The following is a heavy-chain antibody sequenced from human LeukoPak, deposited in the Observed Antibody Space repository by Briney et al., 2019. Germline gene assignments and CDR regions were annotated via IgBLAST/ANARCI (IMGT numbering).Heavy chain of an antibody. D-gene: IGHD4-23*01. CDR2: FYYSGST. CDR1: GDSVSNYY. Sequence: SETLSLTCNVSGDSVSNYYWSWIRQPPGKGHEWIGYFYYSGSTNYNPSLKSRVTMSVDSSKNQLSLKLTSVTAADTAVYYCASVPRYDGNYFFDYWGQGTLVTVSS. V-gene: IGHV4-59*02. CDR3: ASVPRYDGNYFFDY. J-gene: IGHJ4*02.